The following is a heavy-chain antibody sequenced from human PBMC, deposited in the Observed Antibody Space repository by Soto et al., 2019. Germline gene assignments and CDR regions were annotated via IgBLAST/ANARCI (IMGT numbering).Heavy chain of an antibody. Sequence: SVKVSCKASGYTFTSYPSSWVLQDPGQGLEWMGGIIPIFGTANYAQKFQGRVTITADESTSTAYMELSSLRSEDTAVYYCAAWLRHYYYYGMDVWGQGTTVTVSS. J-gene: IGHJ6*02. V-gene: IGHV1-69*13. CDR2: IIPIFGTA. CDR1: GYTFTSYP. D-gene: IGHD5-12*01. CDR3: AAWLRHYYYYGMDV.